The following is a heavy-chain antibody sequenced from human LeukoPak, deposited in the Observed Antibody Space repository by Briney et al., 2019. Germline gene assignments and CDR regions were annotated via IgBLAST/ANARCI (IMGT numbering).Heavy chain of an antibody. Sequence: GGSLRLSCAASGFTFSSYEMNWVRQAPGKGLEWVSSISSGAATIYYADSVKGRFTTSRDNAKNSLYLQMNSLRAADTAVYYCARVGVLSSSWLLYWGQGTLVTVSS. D-gene: IGHD6-13*01. CDR3: ARVGVLSSSWLLY. CDR2: ISSGAATI. CDR1: GFTFSSYE. J-gene: IGHJ4*02. V-gene: IGHV3-48*03.